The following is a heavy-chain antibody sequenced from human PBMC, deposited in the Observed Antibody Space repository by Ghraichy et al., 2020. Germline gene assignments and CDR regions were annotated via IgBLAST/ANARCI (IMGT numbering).Heavy chain of an antibody. D-gene: IGHD3-9*01. J-gene: IGHJ6*02. CDR3: ARALKYYDILTGYYPDYYYYGIDV. CDR1: GFTFSSYA. Sequence: GGSLRLSCAASGFTFSSYAMSWVRQAPGKGLEWVSAISGSGGSTYYADTVKGRFTISRDNSKNTLYLQMNSLIAEDTAVYYCARALKYYDILTGYYPDYYYYGIDVWGQGTTVTVSS. V-gene: IGHV3-23*01. CDR2: ISGSGGST.